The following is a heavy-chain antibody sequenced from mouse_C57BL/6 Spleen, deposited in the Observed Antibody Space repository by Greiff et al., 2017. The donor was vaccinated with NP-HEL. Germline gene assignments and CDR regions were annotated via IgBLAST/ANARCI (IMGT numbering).Heavy chain of an antibody. D-gene: IGHD1-1*01. CDR3: ARDGGSSSPFAY. J-gene: IGHJ3*01. CDR2: ISYSGST. CDR1: GYSITSGYD. Sequence: EVQLQQSGPGMVKPSQSLSLTCTVTGYSITSGYDWHWIRHFPGNKLEWMGYISYSGSTNYNPSLKSRISITHDTSKNHFFLKLNSVTTEDTATYYCARDGGSSSPFAYWGQGTLVTVSA. V-gene: IGHV3-1*01.